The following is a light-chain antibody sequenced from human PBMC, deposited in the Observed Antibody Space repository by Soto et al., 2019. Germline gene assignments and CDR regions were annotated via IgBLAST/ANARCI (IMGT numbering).Light chain of an antibody. CDR3: NSYTSTSTWV. J-gene: IGLJ3*02. CDR1: NSDVGGYEY. V-gene: IGLV2-14*01. CDR2: EVR. Sequence: QSALTQPAFVSGSPGQSITISCTGTNSDVGGYEYVSWYQQNPGKAPKLIIFEVRNRPSGVFNRFSGSKSGNTASLTISGLQAEDEADYYCNSYTSTSTWVFGGGTKVTVL.